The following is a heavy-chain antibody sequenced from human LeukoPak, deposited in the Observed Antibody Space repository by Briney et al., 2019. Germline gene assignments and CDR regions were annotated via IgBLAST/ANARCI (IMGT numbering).Heavy chain of an antibody. CDR1: GFTFSSYG. V-gene: IGHV3-30*02. CDR2: IRYDGSNK. Sequence: PGGSLRLSCAASGFTFSSYGMHWVRQAPGKGLEWVAFIRYDGSNKYYADSVKGRFTISRDNSKNTLYLQMNSLRAEDTAVYYCAKDRFYSGSPRAFDIWGQGTMVTVSS. J-gene: IGHJ3*02. D-gene: IGHD1-26*01. CDR3: AKDRFYSGSPRAFDI.